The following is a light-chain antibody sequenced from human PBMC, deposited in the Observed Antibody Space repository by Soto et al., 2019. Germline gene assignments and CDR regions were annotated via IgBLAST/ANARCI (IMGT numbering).Light chain of an antibody. V-gene: IGKV1-17*01. CDR2: AAS. CDR3: LQHNSYPYT. Sequence: DIQMTQSPSSLSASVGDRVTITCRASQGIRNELVWYQQKPGKAPKRLINAASSFHSGVPSSFSGSGSGTEFTLTISSLQPEDFATYYCLQHNSYPYTFGQGTKLEIK. CDR1: QGIRNE. J-gene: IGKJ2*01.